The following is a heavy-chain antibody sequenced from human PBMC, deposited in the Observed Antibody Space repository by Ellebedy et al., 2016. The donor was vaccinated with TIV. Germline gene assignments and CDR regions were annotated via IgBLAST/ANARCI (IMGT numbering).Heavy chain of an antibody. CDR2: IYHSGST. Sequence: ESLKISXAASGFTFSSYWMHWVRQAPGKGLEWIGSIYHSGSTYYNPSLKSRVTISVDTSKNQFSLKLSSVTAADTAVYYCASTTTVTTGEVDYWGQGTLVTVSS. CDR3: ASTTTVTTGEVDY. CDR1: GFTFSSYW. D-gene: IGHD4-17*01. V-gene: IGHV4-38-2*01. J-gene: IGHJ4*02.